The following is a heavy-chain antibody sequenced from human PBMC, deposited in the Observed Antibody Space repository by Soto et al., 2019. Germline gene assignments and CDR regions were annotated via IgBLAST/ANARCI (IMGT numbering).Heavy chain of an antibody. D-gene: IGHD6-13*01. V-gene: IGHV3-7*01. Sequence: EVQVVESGGGLVQPGGSLRLSCVASGFTSSNYWMNWVRQAPGKGLEWVANIKQDGSEKNYVDSVKGRFTISRDNAKNSLYLQKNSLRAEDTAVYYCAGSTSSWGVWGKGTTVTVSS. CDR2: IKQDGSEK. CDR3: AGSTSSWGV. J-gene: IGHJ6*04. CDR1: GFTSSNYW.